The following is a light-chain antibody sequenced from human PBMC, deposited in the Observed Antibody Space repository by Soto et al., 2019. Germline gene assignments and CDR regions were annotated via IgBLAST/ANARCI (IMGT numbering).Light chain of an antibody. Sequence: QSVLTQPPSASGSPGQSVTISCTGASSDVGGYNYVSWYQQHPGKVPKLMIYEVSERPSGVPDRFSGSKSGNTASLTVSGLQAEDEADYYCSSYAGSNKKIFGGGTKLTVL. J-gene: IGLJ2*01. CDR2: EVS. CDR1: SSDVGGYNY. CDR3: SSYAGSNKKI. V-gene: IGLV2-8*01.